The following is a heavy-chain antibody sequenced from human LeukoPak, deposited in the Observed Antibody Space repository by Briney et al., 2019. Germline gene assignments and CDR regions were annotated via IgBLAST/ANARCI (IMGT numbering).Heavy chain of an antibody. J-gene: IGHJ4*02. D-gene: IGHD3-22*01. CDR2: INPNSGGT. CDR1: GYTFTGYY. V-gene: IGHV1-2*02. CDR3: ARSPNYYDSSGLFAY. Sequence: ASVKVSCKASGYTFTGYYMHWVRQAPGQGLEWMGWINPNSGGTNYAQKFQGRVTMTRDTSISTAYMELSSLRSEDTAVYYCARSPNYYDSSGLFAYWGQGTLVTASS.